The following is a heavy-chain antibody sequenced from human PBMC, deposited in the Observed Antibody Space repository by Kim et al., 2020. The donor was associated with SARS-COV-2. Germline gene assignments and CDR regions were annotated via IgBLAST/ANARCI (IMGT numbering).Heavy chain of an antibody. J-gene: IGHJ5*02. CDR3: ARESETAPNWFDP. Sequence: YAQKLQGRVTMTTDTSTSTAYMELRSLRSDDTAVYYCARESETAPNWFDPWGQGTLVTVSS. D-gene: IGHD5-18*01. V-gene: IGHV1-18*01.